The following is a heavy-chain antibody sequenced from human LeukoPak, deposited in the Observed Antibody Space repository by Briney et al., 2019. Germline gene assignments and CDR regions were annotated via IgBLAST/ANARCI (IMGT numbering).Heavy chain of an antibody. J-gene: IGHJ5*02. CDR1: GYTFTGYY. CDR2: INPNSGGT. Sequence: ASVKVSCKASGYTFTGYYMHWVRQAPGQGLEWMGWINPNSGGTNYAQKFQGRVTMTRDTSISTAYMELSRLRSDDTAVYYCARDYGLYGWFDPWGQGTLVTVSS. D-gene: IGHD3-10*01. CDR3: ARDYGLYGWFDP. V-gene: IGHV1-2*02.